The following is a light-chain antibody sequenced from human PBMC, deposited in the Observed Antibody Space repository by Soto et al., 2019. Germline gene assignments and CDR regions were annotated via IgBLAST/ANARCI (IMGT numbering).Light chain of an antibody. CDR2: DAS. V-gene: IGKV3-11*01. Sequence: ESVFTYSPGTLSLSLVETATVSRRASQSVSSYFACQQQKPGAAPRLLIYDASNRPTGIHASFSGSGSGTDFTLTISSLEPEDFAVYYCQQRSNWPINFGQGTRLEIK. CDR1: QSVSSY. J-gene: IGKJ5*01. CDR3: QQRSNWPIN.